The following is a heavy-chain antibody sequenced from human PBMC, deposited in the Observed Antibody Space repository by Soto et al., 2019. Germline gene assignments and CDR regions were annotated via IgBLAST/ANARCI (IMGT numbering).Heavy chain of an antibody. CDR1: GYTFTGYY. J-gene: IGHJ6*02. V-gene: IGHV1-46*01. Sequence: SVKVSFKASGYTFTGYYMNWVRQAPGHGIEWMGIINPSGGSTSYAHKFQGRVTMTRDTSTRTVYMELSSLRSEDTAVYYCARDGSEYSSSSAGVVDDYGMDVWGQGTTVTVSS. CDR2: INPSGGST. D-gene: IGHD6-6*01. CDR3: ARDGSEYSSSSAGVVDDYGMDV.